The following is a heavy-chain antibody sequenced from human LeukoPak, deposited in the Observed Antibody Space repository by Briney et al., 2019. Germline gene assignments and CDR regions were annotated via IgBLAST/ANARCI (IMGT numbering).Heavy chain of an antibody. D-gene: IGHD5-12*01. J-gene: IGHJ4*02. CDR3: ARRRGYDHFDY. Sequence: SETLSLTCTVSGGSISSSSYYWGWIPQPPGKGLEWIGNIYYSGSTYYNPSLKSRVTMSVDTSKNHFSLKLSSLTAADTAVYYCARRRGYDHFDYWGQGTLVTVS. CDR2: IYYSGST. V-gene: IGHV4-39*02. CDR1: GGSISSSSYY.